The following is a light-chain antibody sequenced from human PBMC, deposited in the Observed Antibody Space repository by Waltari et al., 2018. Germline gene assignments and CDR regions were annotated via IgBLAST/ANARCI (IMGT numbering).Light chain of an antibody. J-gene: IGLJ2*01. CDR1: SPRTYY. Sequence: SSELTQDPAVSVALGQTVRITCQGDSPRTYYVSWFHQKPGQAPALVIYGKNNRPSGIPDRFSASSSGSTASLTIIGAQAEDEAGYYCHSRDSSGDVVIGGGTKLTVV. V-gene: IGLV3-19*01. CDR2: GKN. CDR3: HSRDSSGDVV.